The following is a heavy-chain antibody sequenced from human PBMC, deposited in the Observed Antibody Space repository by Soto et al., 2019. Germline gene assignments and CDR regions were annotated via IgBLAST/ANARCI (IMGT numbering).Heavy chain of an antibody. CDR3: ARAHYGDYGNYYHYSGMDV. D-gene: IGHD4-17*01. Sequence: QVQLVQSGAEVKKPGSSVTVSCKASGGTFSSYAISWVRQAPGQGLEWMGGIIPISDTRSFAQKFQGRVPITADDATSTAYMERSSLRSEDTAVYYCARAHYGDYGNYYHYSGMDVWGQGTTVTVSS. V-gene: IGHV1-69*01. CDR2: IIPISDTR. CDR1: GGTFSSYA. J-gene: IGHJ6*02.